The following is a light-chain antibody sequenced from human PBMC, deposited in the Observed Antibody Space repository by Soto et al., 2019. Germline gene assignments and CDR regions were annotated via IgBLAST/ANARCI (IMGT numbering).Light chain of an antibody. CDR2: GAS. V-gene: IGKV1-39*01. CDR1: QSISNY. CDR3: QKTYTTPEIT. Sequence: DIQMTQSPSSLSASVGDRVTITCRASQSISNYLNWYQQKPGKAPNLLMYGASYLKSGVPKRFSGSGSGTDFTLTISSLQPEDFAIYYCQKTYTTPEITFGQGTRLEIK. J-gene: IGKJ5*01.